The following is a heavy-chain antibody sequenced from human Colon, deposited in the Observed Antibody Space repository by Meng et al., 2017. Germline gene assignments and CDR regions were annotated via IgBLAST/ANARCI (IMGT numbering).Heavy chain of an antibody. CDR3: AGDGSSISWYYY. CDR2: IDNSGRT. J-gene: IGHJ4*02. V-gene: IGHV4-39*07. Sequence: SETLSLTCTAPGVSISSSTSYWGWVRQPPGKGLEWIGSIDNSGRTYYNPSLKSRVTISVDTSKNQFSLNLSSVTAADTAVYYCAGDGSSISWYYYWGQGTRVTCSS. D-gene: IGHD3-3*02. CDR1: GVSISSSTSY.